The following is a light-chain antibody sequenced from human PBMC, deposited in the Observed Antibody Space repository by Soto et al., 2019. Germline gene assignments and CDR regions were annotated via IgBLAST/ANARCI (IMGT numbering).Light chain of an antibody. Sequence: QSALTQYASVSGSPGQSSTISCTGTTSDVGGYNYVSWYQQHPAKAPKLLIYEVTNRPSGVSNRFSGSKSGNTASLTISGLQAEDEADYDCSLFTGSSTMMFGGGTKLTVL. J-gene: IGLJ3*02. CDR2: EVT. CDR1: TSDVGGYNY. V-gene: IGLV2-14*01. CDR3: SLFTGSSTMM.